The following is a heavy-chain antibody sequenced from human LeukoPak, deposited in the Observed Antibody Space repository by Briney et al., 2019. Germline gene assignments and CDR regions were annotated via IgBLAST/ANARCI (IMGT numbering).Heavy chain of an antibody. CDR2: IYYSGST. CDR3: ARARGAFDM. Sequence: SETLSLTCTVSGGSINNYYWSWIRRPPGKGLEWIGYIYYSGSTNYNPSLKSRVTISVDTSKNQFSLKLSSVTAADTAVYYCARARGAFDMWGQGTMVTVSS. D-gene: IGHD3-10*01. V-gene: IGHV4-59*01. J-gene: IGHJ3*02. CDR1: GGSINNYY.